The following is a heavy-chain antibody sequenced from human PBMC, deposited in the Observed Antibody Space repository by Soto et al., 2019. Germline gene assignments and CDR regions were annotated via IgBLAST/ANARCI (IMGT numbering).Heavy chain of an antibody. J-gene: IGHJ5*02. D-gene: IGHD3-10*01. CDR2: IYHTGGT. CDR3: AREGYYSGSGSYGNWFDP. Sequence: QVQLQESGPGLVKPSGTLSLTCAVSGGSISSSNWWSWVRQPPGKGLEWTGEIYHTGGTNYNPSLESRVTMSVDKSKNQFSLKLSSVTAADTAVYYCAREGYYSGSGSYGNWFDPWGQGTLVTVSS. V-gene: IGHV4-4*02. CDR1: GGSISSSNW.